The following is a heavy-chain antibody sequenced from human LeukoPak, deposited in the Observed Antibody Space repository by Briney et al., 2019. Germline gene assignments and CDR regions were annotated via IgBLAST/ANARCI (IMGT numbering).Heavy chain of an antibody. CDR2: ISYDGSNK. Sequence: QPWGSLRLSCAASGFTFSSYGMHWVRQAPGKGLEWVAVISYDGSNKYYADSVKGRFTISRDNSKNTLYLQMNSLRAEDTAVFYCAKDSSAYYSHTFDIWGQGTMVTVSS. D-gene: IGHD3-22*01. CDR1: GFTFSSYG. V-gene: IGHV3-30*18. CDR3: AKDSSAYYSHTFDI. J-gene: IGHJ3*02.